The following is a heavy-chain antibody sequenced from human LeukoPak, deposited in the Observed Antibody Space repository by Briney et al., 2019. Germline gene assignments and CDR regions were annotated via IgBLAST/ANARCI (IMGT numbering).Heavy chain of an antibody. CDR3: AGTIVGATRRDFDI. J-gene: IGHJ3*02. CDR1: GYSVSSGYY. V-gene: IGHV4-38-2*02. Sequence: SETLSLTCTVSGYSVSSGYYWGWIRQPPGKGLEWIGSIYHSGSTYYNPSLKSRVTISVDTSKNQFSLKLSSVTAADTAVYYCAGTIVGATRRDFDIWGQGTMVTASS. D-gene: IGHD1-26*01. CDR2: IYHSGST.